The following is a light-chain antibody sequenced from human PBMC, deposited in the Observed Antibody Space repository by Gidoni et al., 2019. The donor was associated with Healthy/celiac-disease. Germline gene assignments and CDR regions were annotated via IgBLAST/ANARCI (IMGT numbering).Light chain of an antibody. J-gene: IGLJ2*01. CDR3: CSYAGSSTFDVV. CDR2: EVS. V-gene: IGLV2-23*02. CDR1: SSEVGGYNL. Sequence: QSALTQPASVAGSPGQSITISCTGTSSEVGGYNLISWSQQHPGKAPKLMIYEVSKRHSGVSNRFSGSKSGNTASLTISGLQAEDEADYYCCSYAGSSTFDVVFGGGTKLTV.